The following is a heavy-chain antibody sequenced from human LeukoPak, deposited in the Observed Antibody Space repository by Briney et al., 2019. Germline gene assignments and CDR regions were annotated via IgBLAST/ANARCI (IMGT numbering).Heavy chain of an antibody. J-gene: IGHJ4*02. V-gene: IGHV3-23*01. CDR1: GFSVSNFG. D-gene: IGHD3-10*01. Sequence: GGSLRLSCAASGFSVSNFGTSWVRQAPGKGLEWVSGISGSGGSTYYADSVKGRFIISRDKSKNTLYLQMNSLRAEDTAVYYCASRSGSGIYYFDYWGQGILVTVSS. CDR2: ISGSGGST. CDR3: ASRSGSGIYYFDY.